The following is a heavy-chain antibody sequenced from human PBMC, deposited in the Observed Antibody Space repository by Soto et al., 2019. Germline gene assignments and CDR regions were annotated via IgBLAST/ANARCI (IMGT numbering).Heavy chain of an antibody. CDR3: ARSGLAALDY. Sequence: GESVQISCERSGYSVTSYRMWRERQMPGKGLEWMGIIYPGDSDTRYSPSFQGQVTISADKSISTAYLQWSSLKASDTAMYYCARSGLAALDYWGQGTLVTVSS. CDR2: IYPGDSDT. D-gene: IGHD3-10*01. V-gene: IGHV5-51*01. CDR1: GYSVTSYR. J-gene: IGHJ4*02.